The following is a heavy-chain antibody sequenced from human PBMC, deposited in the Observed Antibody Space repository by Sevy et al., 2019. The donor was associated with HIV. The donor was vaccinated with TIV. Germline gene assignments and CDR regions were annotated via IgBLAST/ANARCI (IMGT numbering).Heavy chain of an antibody. CDR1: GFTFSSYW. CDR2: IKQDGSEK. CDR3: ARLLGYCSSTSCWDWFDP. D-gene: IGHD2-2*01. V-gene: IGHV3-7*01. J-gene: IGHJ5*02. Sequence: GGSLRLSCAASGFTFSSYWMSWVRQAPGKGLEWVANIKQDGSEKYYVDSVKGRFTISRDNAKNSLYLQMNSLRAEETAVYYCARLLGYCSSTSCWDWFDPWGQGTLVTVSS.